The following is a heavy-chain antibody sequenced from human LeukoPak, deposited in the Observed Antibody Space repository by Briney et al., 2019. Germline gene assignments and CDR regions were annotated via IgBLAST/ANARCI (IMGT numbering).Heavy chain of an antibody. J-gene: IGHJ3*02. CDR1: GFTFSSYS. D-gene: IGHD2-15*01. CDR2: ISSSSSYI. CDR3: ASDRYCSGGSCYPDAFDI. V-gene: IGHV3-21*01. Sequence: KSGGSLRLSCAASGFTFSSYSMNWVRQAPGKGLEWVSSISSSSSYIYYADSVKGRFTISRDNAKNSLYLQMNSLRAEDTAVYYCASDRYCSGGSCYPDAFDIWGQGTMVTVSS.